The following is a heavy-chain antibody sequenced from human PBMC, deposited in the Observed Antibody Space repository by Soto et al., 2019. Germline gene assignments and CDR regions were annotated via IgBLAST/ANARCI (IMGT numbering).Heavy chain of an antibody. CDR2: IYYSGST. J-gene: IGHJ4*02. CDR1: GGSISSGDYY. Sequence: PSETLSLTCTVSGGSISSGDYYWSWIRQPPGKGLEWIGYIYYSGSTYYNPSPKSRVTISVDTSKNQFSLKLSSVTAADTAVYYCARVRGYCSGGSCWYFDYWGQGTLVTVSS. V-gene: IGHV4-30-4*01. CDR3: ARVRGYCSGGSCWYFDY. D-gene: IGHD2-15*01.